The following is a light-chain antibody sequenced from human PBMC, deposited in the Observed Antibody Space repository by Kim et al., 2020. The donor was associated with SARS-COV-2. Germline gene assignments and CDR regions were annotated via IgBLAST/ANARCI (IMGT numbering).Light chain of an antibody. V-gene: IGKV3-11*01. Sequence: EIVLTQSPATLSLSPGERATLSCRASQSVSSYIAWYQHKPGQAPRLLIFDASNRVTGIPARFSGSGSGTEFTLTISSLKPEDFAVYYCQQHNNWPFTFGGGTKVDIK. J-gene: IGKJ4*02. CDR3: QQHNNWPFT. CDR2: DAS. CDR1: QSVSSY.